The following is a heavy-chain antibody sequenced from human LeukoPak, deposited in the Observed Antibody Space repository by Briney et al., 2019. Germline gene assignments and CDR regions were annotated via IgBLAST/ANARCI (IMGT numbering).Heavy chain of an antibody. J-gene: IGHJ5*02. Sequence: SETLSLTCAVSGYSISSGYYWGWIRQPPGKGLEWIGNVYHSGSTYKNPSLKSRVSISLDTSKNQFSLKLSSVTAADTAVYYCARVGSYSVVPAALNWFDPWGQGTLVTVSS. D-gene: IGHD2-2*01. CDR2: VYHSGST. CDR1: GYSISSGYY. V-gene: IGHV4-38-2*01. CDR3: ARVGSYSVVPAALNWFDP.